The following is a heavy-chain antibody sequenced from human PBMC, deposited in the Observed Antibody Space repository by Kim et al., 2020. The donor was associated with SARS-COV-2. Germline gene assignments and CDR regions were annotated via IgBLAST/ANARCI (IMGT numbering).Heavy chain of an antibody. D-gene: IGHD6-13*01. Sequence: GRFTISRDNSKNTLYLQMNSLRAEDTAVYYCARASIAEAATFPYYYYYMDVWGKGTTVTVSS. CDR3: ARASIAEAATFPYYYYYMDV. J-gene: IGHJ6*03. V-gene: IGHV3-30*01.